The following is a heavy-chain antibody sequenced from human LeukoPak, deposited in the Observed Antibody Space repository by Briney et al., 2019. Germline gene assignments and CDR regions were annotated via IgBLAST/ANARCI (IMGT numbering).Heavy chain of an antibody. J-gene: IGHJ5*02. D-gene: IGHD6-19*01. V-gene: IGHV3-9*01. CDR2: ISWNSGGI. CDR3: AKDVGRSSGWYVPWFDP. CDR1: GFTFDDYA. Sequence: GGSLRLSCAASGFTFDDYAMHWVRQAPGKGLEWVSGISWNSGGIGYADSVKGRFTISRDNAKNSLYLQMNSLRAEDTALYYCAKDVGRSSGWYVPWFDPWGQGTLVTVSS.